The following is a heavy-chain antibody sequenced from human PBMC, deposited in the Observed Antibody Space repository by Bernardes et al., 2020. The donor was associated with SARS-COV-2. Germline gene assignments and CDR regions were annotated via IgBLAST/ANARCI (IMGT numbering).Heavy chain of an antibody. CDR2: ISAYNGNT. V-gene: IGHV1-18*01. CDR1: GYTFTSYG. D-gene: IGHD3-9*01. J-gene: IGHJ6*02. Sequence: ASVKVSCKASGYTFTSYGISWVRQAPGQGLEWMGWISAYNGNTNYAQKLQGRVTMTTDTSTNTAYMELRSLRSDDTAVYYCARERYFDWLLDRYYGMDVWGQGTTVTVSS. CDR3: ARERYFDWLLDRYYGMDV.